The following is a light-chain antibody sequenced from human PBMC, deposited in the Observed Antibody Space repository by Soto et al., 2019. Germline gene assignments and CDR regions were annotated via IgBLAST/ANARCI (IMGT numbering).Light chain of an antibody. V-gene: IGKV1-17*01. Sequence: DIQMTQSPSSLAASVGDRVIITCRASQGVGNEVGWYQQKPGKAPKRLIYAASTLQSGTPSRFSGSGSGTEFTLTISSLQPEDFATYFCSQHNAYPRTFGQGTKVDIK. CDR1: QGVGNE. J-gene: IGKJ1*01. CDR3: SQHNAYPRT. CDR2: AAS.